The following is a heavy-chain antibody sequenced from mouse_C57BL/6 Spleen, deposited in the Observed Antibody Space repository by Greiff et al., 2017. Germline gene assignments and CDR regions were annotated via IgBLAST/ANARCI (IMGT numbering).Heavy chain of an antibody. Sequence: EVHLVESGGGLVKPGGSLKLSCAASGFTFSSYTMSWVRQTPEKRLEWVATISGGGGNTYYPDSVKGRFTISRDNAKNTLYLQMSSLRSEDTALYYCARHDDYDAGTWFAYWGQGTLVTVSA. CDR1: GFTFSSYT. D-gene: IGHD2-4*01. V-gene: IGHV5-9*01. CDR3: ARHDDYDAGTWFAY. CDR2: ISGGGGNT. J-gene: IGHJ3*01.